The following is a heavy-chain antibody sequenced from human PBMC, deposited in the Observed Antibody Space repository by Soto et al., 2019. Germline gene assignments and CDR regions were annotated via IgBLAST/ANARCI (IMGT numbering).Heavy chain of an antibody. CDR2: IVVGSEKT. Sequence: SVKVSCKGSGFTFRTSAVQWVRQARGQGLEWIGWIVVGSEKTNYAQKFQERVTIRRDISTSTAYMELSSLRSEDTAVYYCAKHSSTFVFWGQGTLVTVSS. V-gene: IGHV1-58*01. J-gene: IGHJ4*02. CDR3: AKHSSTFVF. CDR1: GFTFRTSA. D-gene: IGHD2-2*01.